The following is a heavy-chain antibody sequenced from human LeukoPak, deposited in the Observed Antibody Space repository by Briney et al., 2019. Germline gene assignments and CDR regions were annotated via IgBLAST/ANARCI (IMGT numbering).Heavy chain of an antibody. CDR1: GGSISSYY. CDR2: IYTSGST. D-gene: IGHD5-24*01. V-gene: IGHV4-4*07. J-gene: IGHJ3*02. CDR3: ASRLEMATIGDAFDI. Sequence: PSETLSLTCTVSGGSISSYYWSWIRQPARKGLEWIGRIYTSGSTNYNPSLKSRVTMSVDTSKNQFSLKLSSVTAADTAVYYCASRLEMATIGDAFDIWGQGTMVTVSS.